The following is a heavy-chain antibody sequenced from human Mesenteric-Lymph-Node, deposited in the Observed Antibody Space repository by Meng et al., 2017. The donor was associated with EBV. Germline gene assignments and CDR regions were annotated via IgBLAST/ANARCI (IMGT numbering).Heavy chain of an antibody. J-gene: IGHJ4*02. CDR3: ARGYGSGHL. D-gene: IGHD3-10*01. CDR1: GGSLSGYY. CDR2: INHSGST. Sequence: QGQLQQGGAGLLKPSGTLSLTCAVYGGSLSGYYWSWIRQPPGKGLEWIGEINHSGSTNYNPSLKSRVTISVDTSKNQFSLKLSSVTAADTAVYYCARGYGSGHLWGQGTLVTVSS. V-gene: IGHV4-34*01.